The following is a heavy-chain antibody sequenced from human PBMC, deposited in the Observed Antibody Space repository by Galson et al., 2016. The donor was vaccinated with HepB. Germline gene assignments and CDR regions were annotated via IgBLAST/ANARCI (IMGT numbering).Heavy chain of an antibody. Sequence: SLRLSCAASGFTVGSNYMNWVRQAPGKGLEWVSVIYSGGTTYYANSVKGRFTISRDNSKNTLYLQMNSLRAEDTAVYYCAREAKTKWGAFDIWGQGTMVTVSS. CDR3: AREAKTKWGAFDI. CDR2: IYSGGTT. V-gene: IGHV3-53*01. J-gene: IGHJ3*02. CDR1: GFTVGSNY. D-gene: IGHD1/OR15-1a*01.